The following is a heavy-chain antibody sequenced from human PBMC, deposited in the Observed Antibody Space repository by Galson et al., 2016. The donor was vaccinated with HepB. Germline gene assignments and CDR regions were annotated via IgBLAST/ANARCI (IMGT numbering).Heavy chain of an antibody. CDR3: AKEAIRGVMRWFDS. J-gene: IGHJ5*01. V-gene: IGHV3-23*01. CDR2: IKAGSEGT. CDR1: GFAFGNYG. D-gene: IGHD3-10*01. Sequence: SLRLSCAASGFAFGNYGMSWVRQASGRGLEWVAGIKAGSEGTYYAESVKGRFTMSRDDSKNTVFLQLNSLRPEDTAVYFCAKEAIRGVMRWFDSWGQGSLVTVSS.